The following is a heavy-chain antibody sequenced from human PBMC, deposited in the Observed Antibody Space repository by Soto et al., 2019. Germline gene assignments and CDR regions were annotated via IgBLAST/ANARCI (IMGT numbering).Heavy chain of an antibody. CDR2: ISGSGSPV. D-gene: IGHD2-15*01. Sequence: EVQLVESGGVLVQPGGSLRLSCAASGFSLSSYSMTWVRQAPGKGLEWVSYISGSGSPVFYADSVKGRFTVSKDNARNSLYLQMNSLRAEDTAVYYCARGCSGSCWFNYWGQGILVTVSS. CDR3: ARGCSGSCWFNY. CDR1: GFSLSSYS. J-gene: IGHJ4*02. V-gene: IGHV3-48*04.